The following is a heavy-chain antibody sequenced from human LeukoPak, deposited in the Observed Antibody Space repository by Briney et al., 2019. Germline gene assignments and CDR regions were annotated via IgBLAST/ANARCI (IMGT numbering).Heavy chain of an antibody. D-gene: IGHD1-26*01. V-gene: IGHV4-34*01. CDR1: GGSFSNYI. CDR2: ILQGGVT. Sequence: SETLSLTCGVSGGSFSNYIWSWVRQPPGKGLEWIGEILQGGVTNYNSSLKSRVTMSMDTSKNQFHLDLTSVTAADAGQYFCARGGRGTYMRHWGQGILVTVSS. J-gene: IGHJ4*02. CDR3: ARGGRGTYMRH.